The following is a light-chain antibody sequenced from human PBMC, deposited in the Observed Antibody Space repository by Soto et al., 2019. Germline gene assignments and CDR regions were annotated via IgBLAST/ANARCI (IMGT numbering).Light chain of an antibody. Sequence: DIRMTQSASCVCASVGDGVTIXCRASQGISSWLAWYQQKPGKAPKLLIYGASNLQSGVPTRFSGSGSGTDFTLAISSRQPEDSATYYCLQDINYPWTFGQGTKVDIK. CDR3: LQDINYPWT. CDR2: GAS. V-gene: IGKV1D-12*01. J-gene: IGKJ1*01. CDR1: QGISSW.